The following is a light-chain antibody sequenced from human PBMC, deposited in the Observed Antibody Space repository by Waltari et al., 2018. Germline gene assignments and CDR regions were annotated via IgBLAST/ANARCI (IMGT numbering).Light chain of an antibody. CDR3: QHLNSYPIT. CDR1: QGISTF. Sequence: DIQLTQSPSFLSASVGDRVTITCRARQGISTFLAWYQQKPGKAPKVLIYAASTLQSGVPSRFSGSGSGTEFTLTISSLQPEDFATYYCQHLNSYPITFGQGTRLEIK. V-gene: IGKV1-9*01. J-gene: IGKJ5*01. CDR2: AAS.